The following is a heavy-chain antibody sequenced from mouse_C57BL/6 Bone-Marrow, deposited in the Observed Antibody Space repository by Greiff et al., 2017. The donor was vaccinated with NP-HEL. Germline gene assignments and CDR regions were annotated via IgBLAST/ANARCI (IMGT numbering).Heavy chain of an antibody. Sequence: EVQGVESGGGLVQPGGSLKLSCAASGFTFSDYYMYWVRQTPEKRLEWVAYISNGGGSTYYLDTVKGRFTISRDNAKNTLYLQMSRLKSEDTARYCCARRNGLGPMDYWGQGTSVTVSS. D-gene: IGHD2-2*01. CDR3: ARRNGLGPMDY. V-gene: IGHV5-12*01. CDR1: GFTFSDYY. CDR2: ISNGGGST. J-gene: IGHJ4*01.